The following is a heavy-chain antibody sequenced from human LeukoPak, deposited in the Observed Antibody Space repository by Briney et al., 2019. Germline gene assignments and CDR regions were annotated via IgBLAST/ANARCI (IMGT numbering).Heavy chain of an antibody. CDR1: GGSISSYY. CDR3: ARGCDYDILTRYSHDAFDI. CDR2: IYYSGST. J-gene: IGHJ3*02. V-gene: IGHV4-59*01. Sequence: SETLSLTCTVSGGSISSYYWSWIRQPPGKGLEWIGYIYYSGSTNYNPSLKSRVTISVDTSKNQFSLKLSSVTAADTAVYYCARGCDYDILTRYSHDAFDIWGQGTMVTVSS. D-gene: IGHD3-9*01.